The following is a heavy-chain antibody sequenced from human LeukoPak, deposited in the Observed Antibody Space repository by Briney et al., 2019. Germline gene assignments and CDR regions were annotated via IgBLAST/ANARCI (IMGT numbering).Heavy chain of an antibody. D-gene: IGHD2-21*02. CDR3: SVTHTHDY. J-gene: IGHJ4*02. V-gene: IGHV3-73*01. Sequence: GGSLRLSCAASGFTFSGSALHWVRQASGKGLEWVGRIRSTANGYATAYAASVKGRFTISRDDSKNTAYLQMNSLKTEDTAVYYCSVTHTHDYWGQGTLVTVSS. CDR2: IRSTANGYAT. CDR1: GFTFSGSA.